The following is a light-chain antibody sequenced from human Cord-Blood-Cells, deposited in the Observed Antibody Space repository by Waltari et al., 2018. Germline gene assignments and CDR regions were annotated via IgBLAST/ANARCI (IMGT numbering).Light chain of an antibody. CDR3: QQYNSYSYS. CDR1: QSISSW. CDR2: KAS. J-gene: IGKJ2*03. V-gene: IGKV1-5*03. Sequence: DIQMTQSPSTLSASVGDRVTITCRASQSISSWLAWDQQKPGKAPKPLIYKASSLESGVQSRFSGSGSGTEFTLTISSLQPDDFATYYCQQYNSYSYSLGQGTKLEIK.